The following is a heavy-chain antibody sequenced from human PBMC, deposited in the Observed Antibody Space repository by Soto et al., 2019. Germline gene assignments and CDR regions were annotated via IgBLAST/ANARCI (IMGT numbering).Heavy chain of an antibody. Sequence: SETLSLTCSVSGGSISSSNYFWGWIRQPPGKGLEWIGNIYYGGNTYYNPSLKSRVTISVDTSKNQFSLKLSSVTAADTAVFHCARVRYSGSGSYSFDYWGQGILVTVSS. J-gene: IGHJ4*02. CDR2: IYYGGNT. V-gene: IGHV4-39*01. D-gene: IGHD3-10*01. CDR3: ARVRYSGSGSYSFDY. CDR1: GGSISSSNYF.